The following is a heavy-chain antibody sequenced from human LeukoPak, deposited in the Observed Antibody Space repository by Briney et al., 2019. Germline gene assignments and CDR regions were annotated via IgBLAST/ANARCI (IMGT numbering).Heavy chain of an antibody. J-gene: IGHJ6*03. V-gene: IGHV3-66*02. CDR1: GFTVSGNY. CDR3: ARLQSYYYYMDV. CDR2: IYSGGST. D-gene: IGHD4-11*01. Sequence: PGGSLSLXCAASGFTVSGNYMSWVRQAPGKGLEWVSVIYSGGSTYYADSVKGRFTISRDNSKNTLYLQMNSLRAEDTAVYYCARLQSYYYYMDVWGKGTTVTVSS.